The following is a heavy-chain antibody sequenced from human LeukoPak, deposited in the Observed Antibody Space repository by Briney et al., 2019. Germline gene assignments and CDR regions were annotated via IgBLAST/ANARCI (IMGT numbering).Heavy chain of an antibody. J-gene: IGHJ4*02. V-gene: IGHV3-7*01. CDR1: GFTFNNYW. CDR2: IKQDESEK. CDR3: ARVNDYDSGSLYRPIDY. D-gene: IGHD3-10*01. Sequence: GGSLRLSCEASGFTFNNYWMSWFRQAPGKGLEGVANIKQDESEKNYVDSVKGRFTISRDNVKNSLYLQMNGLRAEDTAVYSCARVNDYDSGSLYRPIDYWGQGTLVTVSS.